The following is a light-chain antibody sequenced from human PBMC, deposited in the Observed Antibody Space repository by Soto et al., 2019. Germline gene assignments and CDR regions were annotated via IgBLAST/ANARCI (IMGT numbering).Light chain of an antibody. CDR2: WAS. CDR1: QSVLNSSNNKNY. Sequence: DVVMTQSPDSLAVSLGERATINCKSSQSVLNSSNNKNYLAWYQQKPGQPPKLLIYWASTRESGVPDRFSVSGSGTDFTLTISSLQAEDVAVYYCQQYDDTPRTFGQGTKVEIK. V-gene: IGKV4-1*01. CDR3: QQYDDTPRT. J-gene: IGKJ1*01.